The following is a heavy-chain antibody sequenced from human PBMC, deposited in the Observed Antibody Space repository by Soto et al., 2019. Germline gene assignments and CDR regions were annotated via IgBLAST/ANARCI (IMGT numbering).Heavy chain of an antibody. Sequence: LGESLKISCEGSGYTFSNNWIAWVRQMPGKGLEWMGVIYPGDSDTRYSPSFQGQVTISADKSINTAYLQWSSLKASDTAMYYCARTYDSSSRYYFDHWGQGTLVTVSS. V-gene: IGHV5-51*01. D-gene: IGHD3-22*01. CDR3: ARTYDSSSRYYFDH. CDR1: GYTFSNNW. J-gene: IGHJ4*02. CDR2: IYPGDSDT.